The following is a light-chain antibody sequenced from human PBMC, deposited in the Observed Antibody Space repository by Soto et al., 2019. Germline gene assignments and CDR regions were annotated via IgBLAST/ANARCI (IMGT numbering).Light chain of an antibody. J-gene: IGLJ1*01. CDR3: GADHGSGSNFVYV. Sequence: QLVLTQPPSASASLGASVTLTCTLSSGYSNYKVDWYQQRPGKGPRFEMRVGTGGIVGSKGDGIPDRFSVLGSGLNRYLTSKKLQEEDESDYLCGADHGSGSNFVYVFGTGTKLTVL. CDR2: VGTGGIVG. V-gene: IGLV9-49*01. CDR1: SGYSNYK.